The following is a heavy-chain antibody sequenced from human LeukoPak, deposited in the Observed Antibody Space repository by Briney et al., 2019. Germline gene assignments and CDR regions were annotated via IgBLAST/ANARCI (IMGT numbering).Heavy chain of an antibody. V-gene: IGHV4-4*07. CDR2: IYTSGST. D-gene: IGHD3-9*01. Sequence: SETLSLTCTVSGGSISSYYWSWIRQPAGKGLEWIGRIYTSGSTNYNPSLKSRVTMSVDTSKNQFSLKLSSVTAADTAVYYCARAPYYDILTGPRLKGNRYFDYWGQGTLVTVSS. CDR1: GGSISSYY. J-gene: IGHJ4*02. CDR3: ARAPYYDILTGPRLKGNRYFDY.